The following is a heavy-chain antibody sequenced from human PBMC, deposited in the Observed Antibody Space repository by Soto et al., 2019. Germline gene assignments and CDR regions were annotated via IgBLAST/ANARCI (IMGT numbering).Heavy chain of an antibody. CDR1: GFTFSKSS. D-gene: IGHD2-2*01. Sequence: SVKVSCKTSGFTFSKSSVQWMRQARGQRLEWIGWVVVGSDNTRYAQNFQDRVTITRDMSTSTSYMELSSLRSEDTAVYYCATRPREPAAMLSPINYYYGMDVWGQGTTVTVS. J-gene: IGHJ6*02. CDR3: ATRPREPAAMLSPINYYYGMDV. V-gene: IGHV1-58*01. CDR2: VVVGSDNT.